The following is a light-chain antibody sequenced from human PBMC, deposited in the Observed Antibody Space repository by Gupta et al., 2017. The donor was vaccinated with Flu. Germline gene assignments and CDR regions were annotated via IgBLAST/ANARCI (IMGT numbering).Light chain of an antibody. V-gene: IGKV1-5*03. CDR2: KAS. CDR1: QSVSSW. J-gene: IGKJ4*01. Sequence: PATLSAYAGDRVTITCRASQSVSSWLAWYQQKPGKAPNLLIYKASNRESGVPSRFSGSGSGTEFTLTISSLEPDDFAAYYCQQYGSYSRTFGGGTKVEI. CDR3: QQYGSYSRT.